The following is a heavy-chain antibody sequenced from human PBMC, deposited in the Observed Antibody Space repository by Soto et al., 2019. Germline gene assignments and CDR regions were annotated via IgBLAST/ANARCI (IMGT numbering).Heavy chain of an antibody. CDR2: IYPDDFDT. CDR3: ARYFAGGTRDYGVDV. V-gene: IGHV5-51*01. J-gene: IGHJ6*02. Sequence: PGESLKISCKASRYSFTIYWIGWVRQMPGKGLEWMGIIYPDDFDTKYSPSFEGQVTISADKTISTAYLQWSSLKASDTAMYYCARYFAGGTRDYGVDVWGQGTTVTVSS. D-gene: IGHD2-15*01. CDR1: RYSFTIYW.